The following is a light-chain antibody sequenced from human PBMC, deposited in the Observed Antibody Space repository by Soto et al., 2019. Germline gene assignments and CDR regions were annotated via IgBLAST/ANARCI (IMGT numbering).Light chain of an antibody. V-gene: IGLV3-21*02. Sequence: SYELTQSPSVSVAPGQTARVTCGGNNIGRKSVFWYQQKPGQAPVLVVYDDRARPSGIPERFSGSNSGHTATPTISRVEAGDEADYYCQVWDSSSDHVVFGGGTKLTVL. J-gene: IGLJ2*01. CDR1: NIGRKS. CDR2: DDR. CDR3: QVWDSSSDHVV.